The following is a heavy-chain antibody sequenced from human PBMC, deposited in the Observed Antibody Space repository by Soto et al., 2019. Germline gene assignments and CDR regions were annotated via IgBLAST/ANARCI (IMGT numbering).Heavy chain of an antibody. J-gene: IGHJ5*02. CDR3: AKGKSTGDIDWFDP. CDR1: GFTLQNYA. V-gene: IGHV3-23*01. D-gene: IGHD3-10*01. Sequence: XGSLGLSCTASGFTLQNYAMAWVRQAPGKGLEWVSTLIGGHYGTAYSYSVKGRFTVSRDNSKNCLYLQMNSLGVEDTAMYFCAKGKSTGDIDWFDPWGQGSLVTVSS. CDR2: LIGGHYGT.